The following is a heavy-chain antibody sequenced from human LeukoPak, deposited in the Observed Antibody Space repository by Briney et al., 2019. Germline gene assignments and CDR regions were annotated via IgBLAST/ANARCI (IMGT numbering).Heavy chain of an antibody. CDR2: IYPGDSDV. D-gene: IGHD6-6*01. Sequence: GESLKISCRGSGYSFTSYWIGWVRQMPGKGLEWMGVIYPGDSDVRYSPSFEGQVTISADKSISTAYLQWNSLKASDTAMYYCARRDSSSSDFDYWGQGTLVAVSS. V-gene: IGHV5-51*01. CDR3: ARRDSSSSDFDY. CDR1: GYSFTSYW. J-gene: IGHJ4*02.